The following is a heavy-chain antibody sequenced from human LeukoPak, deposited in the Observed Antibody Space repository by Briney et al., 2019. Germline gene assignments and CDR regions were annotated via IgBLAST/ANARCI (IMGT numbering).Heavy chain of an antibody. Sequence: PSETLSLTCTVSGGSISSGGYYWSWIRQHPGKGLEWIGYIYYSGSTYYNPSRKSRVTISVDTSKNQFSLKLSSVTAADTAVYYCARDYVGYGMDVWGQGTTVTVSS. CDR2: IYYSGST. J-gene: IGHJ6*02. D-gene: IGHD4-23*01. CDR3: ARDYVGYGMDV. V-gene: IGHV4-31*03. CDR1: GGSISSGGYY.